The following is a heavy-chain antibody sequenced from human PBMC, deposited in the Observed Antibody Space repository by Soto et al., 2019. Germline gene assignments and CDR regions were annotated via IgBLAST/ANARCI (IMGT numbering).Heavy chain of an antibody. CDR3: ARAAYSRSYYYYHGMDV. J-gene: IGHJ6*02. Sequence: ASVKVSCKASGYTFTGYYMHWVRQAPGQGLEWMGWINPNSGGTNYAQKFQGRVTMTRDTSISTAYMELSRLRSDDTAVYYCARAAYSRSYYYYHGMDVWGQGTTVTVSS. D-gene: IGHD6-13*01. CDR1: GYTFTGYY. V-gene: IGHV1-2*02. CDR2: INPNSGGT.